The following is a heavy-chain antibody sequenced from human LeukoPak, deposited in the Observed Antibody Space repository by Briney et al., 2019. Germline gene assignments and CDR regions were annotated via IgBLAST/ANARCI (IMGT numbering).Heavy chain of an antibody. CDR3: ARATYDFWSGWAPSVPHDAFDI. V-gene: IGHV1-2*02. J-gene: IGHJ3*02. D-gene: IGHD3-3*01. CDR1: GYTFTSYG. CDR2: INPHSGGT. Sequence: ASVKVSCKASGYTFTSYGISWVRQAPGQGLEWMVWINPHSGGTNYAQKFQGRVTMTRDTSISTAYMELRRLRSDDTAVYYCARATYDFWSGWAPSVPHDAFDIWGQGTMVTVSS.